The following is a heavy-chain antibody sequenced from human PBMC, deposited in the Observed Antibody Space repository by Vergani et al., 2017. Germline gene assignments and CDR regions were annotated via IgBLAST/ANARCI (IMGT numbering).Heavy chain of an antibody. CDR1: GFTFSSYS. CDR3: AREDGCSSTSCSDLAFDI. Sequence: EVQLVGSGGGLVKPGGSLRLPCAASGFTFSSYSMNGVGRAPGKGLEWVSSINSSSSYIYYADSVKGRFTISRDNAKNSLYLQMNSLRAEDTAVYYCAREDGCSSTSCSDLAFDIWGQGTMVTVSS. J-gene: IGHJ3*02. V-gene: IGHV3-21*01. D-gene: IGHD2-2*01. CDR2: INSSSSYI.